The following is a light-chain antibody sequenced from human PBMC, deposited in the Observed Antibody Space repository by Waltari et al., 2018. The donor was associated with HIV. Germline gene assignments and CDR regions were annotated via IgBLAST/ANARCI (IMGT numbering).Light chain of an antibody. J-gene: IGLJ3*02. Sequence: QSVLTQPPSVSGAPGQRVTISCTGSSSNIGAGYDVHWYQQLPGTAPKLLIYGNSNRPSGVPDRFSGSKSGTSASLAITGLQAEDEADYYGRSDDGSLSGSGVFGGGTKLTVL. CDR3: RSDDGSLSGSGV. V-gene: IGLV1-40*01. CDR1: SSNIGAGYD. CDR2: GNS.